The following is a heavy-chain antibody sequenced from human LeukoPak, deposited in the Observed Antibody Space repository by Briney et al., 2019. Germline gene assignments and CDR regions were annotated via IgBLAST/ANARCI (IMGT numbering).Heavy chain of an antibody. Sequence: WASVKVSSKASGGTSNSHAISWVRQAPGQGLEWMGRIIPNLGTTNRAQNFQDRVTLTADKSTNTAYMELTSLTSDDTAVYYCATTNDGGGYQWGDFFDFRGQGTLVTVSS. CDR3: ATTNDGGGYQWGDFFDF. D-gene: IGHD3-22*01. J-gene: IGHJ4*02. V-gene: IGHV1-69*04. CDR2: IIPNLGTT. CDR1: GGTSNSHA.